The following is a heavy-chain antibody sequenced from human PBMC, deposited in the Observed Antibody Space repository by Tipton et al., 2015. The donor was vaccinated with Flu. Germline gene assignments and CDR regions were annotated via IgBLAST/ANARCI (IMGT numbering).Heavy chain of an antibody. D-gene: IGHD2-8*01. Sequence: SLRLSCAASGFTFSSHAMSWVRQAPGKGLEWVSVYGGRGDTTYYADSVKGRFTVSRDNSRNTLYLQMNSLRVEDTAAYYCAKIEQDVLGAFGVWGQGTTVIVSS. V-gene: IGHV3-23*01. CDR1: GFTFSSHA. CDR2: YGGRGDTT. J-gene: IGHJ3*01. CDR3: AKIEQDVLGAFGV.